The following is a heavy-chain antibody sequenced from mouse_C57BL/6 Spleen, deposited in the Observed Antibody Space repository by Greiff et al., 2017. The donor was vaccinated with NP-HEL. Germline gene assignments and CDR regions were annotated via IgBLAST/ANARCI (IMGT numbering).Heavy chain of an antibody. CDR2: IYPRSGNT. D-gene: IGHD2-5*01. CDR3: AHYSNFYAMDY. CDR1: GYTFTSYG. V-gene: IGHV1-81*01. J-gene: IGHJ4*01. Sequence: VQLKESGAELARPGASVKLSCKASGYTFTSYGISWVKQRTGQGLEWIGEIYPRSGNTYYNEKFKGKATLTADKSSSTAYMELRSLTSEDSAVYFCAHYSNFYAMDYWGQGTSVTVSS.